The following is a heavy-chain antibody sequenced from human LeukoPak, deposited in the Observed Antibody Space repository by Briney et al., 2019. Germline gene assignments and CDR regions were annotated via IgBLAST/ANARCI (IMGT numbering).Heavy chain of an antibody. J-gene: IGHJ4*02. D-gene: IGHD1-26*01. Sequence: GGSLRLSCAASGFTFSSYWMAWVRQAPGKGLEWVANIKGDESARHQADSVKGRFTISRDNTRNSLYLQMTNLRCDDTAVYYCARDVVGSLDYWGQGTLVTVSS. CDR3: ARDVVGSLDY. V-gene: IGHV3-7*01. CDR1: GFTFSSYW. CDR2: IKGDESAR.